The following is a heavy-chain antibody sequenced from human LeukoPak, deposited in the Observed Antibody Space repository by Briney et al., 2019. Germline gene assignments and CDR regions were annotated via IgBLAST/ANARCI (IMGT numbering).Heavy chain of an antibody. V-gene: IGHV4-39*07. CDR2: IHYSVST. J-gene: IGHJ3*02. D-gene: IGHD5-18*01. Sequence: SETLSLTCTVSGDSISSSPYYWGWIRQPPGKGLEWIGTIHYSVSTYYNPSLKSRVTISVDTSKNQFSLKLSSVTAADTAVYYCARDQGFSYGSGRNHDAFDIWGQGTMVTVSS. CDR1: GDSISSSPYY. CDR3: ARDQGFSYGSGRNHDAFDI.